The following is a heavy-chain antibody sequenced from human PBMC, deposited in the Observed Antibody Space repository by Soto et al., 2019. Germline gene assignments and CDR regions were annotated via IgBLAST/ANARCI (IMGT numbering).Heavy chain of an antibody. D-gene: IGHD5-12*01. Sequence: ETLSLTFTVSGGSTSSYYWNWIRQPPGEGLERIGTIHHTGSTYYNPSLKSRVIISLDTSKNQFSLKLSSVTAADTALYYCARPEGGYGSGYSWFDPWGQGTRVTVSS. CDR2: IHHTGST. V-gene: IGHV4-39*01. CDR3: ARPEGGYGSGYSWFDP. CDR1: GGSTSSYY. J-gene: IGHJ5*02.